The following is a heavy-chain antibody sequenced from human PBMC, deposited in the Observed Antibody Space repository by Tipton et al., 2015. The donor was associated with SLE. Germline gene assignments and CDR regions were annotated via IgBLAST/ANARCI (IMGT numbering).Heavy chain of an antibody. CDR3: ARDNYDSSGYMSDAFDI. D-gene: IGHD3-22*01. V-gene: IGHV4-31*03. CDR1: GGSISSGGYY. J-gene: IGHJ3*02. Sequence: TLSLTCTVSGGSISSGGYYWSWIRQHPGKGLEWIGYIYYSGSTYYNPSLKSRVTISVDTSKNQFSLKLSSVTAADTAVYYCARDNYDSSGYMSDAFDIWGQGTMVTVSS. CDR2: IYYSGST.